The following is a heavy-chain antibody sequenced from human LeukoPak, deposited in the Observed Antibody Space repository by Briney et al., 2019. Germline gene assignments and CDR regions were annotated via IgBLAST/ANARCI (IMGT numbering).Heavy chain of an antibody. Sequence: GASVKVSCKLSGYTLTVLSMHWVRQATGQGLEWMGWMNPNSGNTGYAQKFQGRVTITRNTSISTAYMELSSLRSEDTAVYYCARVKKYYDFWSGYTGPFDYWGQGALVTVSS. CDR1: GYTLTVLS. CDR3: ARVKKYYDFWSGYTGPFDY. D-gene: IGHD3-3*01. CDR2: MNPNSGNT. J-gene: IGHJ4*02. V-gene: IGHV1-8*03.